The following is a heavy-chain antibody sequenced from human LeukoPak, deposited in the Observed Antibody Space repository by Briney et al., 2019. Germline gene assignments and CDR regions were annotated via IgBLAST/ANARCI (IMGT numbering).Heavy chain of an antibody. CDR1: GFTFRSYA. V-gene: IGHV3-23*01. J-gene: IGHJ4*02. CDR3: AKDSGYYDSSGYPYYFDY. CDR2: ISGSGGST. Sequence: PGGSLRLSCAASGFTFRSYAMSWVRQAPGKGLEWVSAISGSGGSTYYADSVKGRFTISRDNSKNTLYLQMNSLRAEDTAVYYCAKDSGYYDSSGYPYYFDYWGQGTLVTVSS. D-gene: IGHD3-22*01.